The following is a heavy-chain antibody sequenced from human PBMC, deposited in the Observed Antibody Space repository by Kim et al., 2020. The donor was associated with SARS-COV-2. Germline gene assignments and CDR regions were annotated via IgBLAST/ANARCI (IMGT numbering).Heavy chain of an antibody. D-gene: IGHD4-17*01. Sequence: SLKRRVTMSVDTSKNQFSLKLSSVTAADTAVYYCARVLPYDYGDYEHMDVWGQGTTVTVSS. CDR3: ARVLPYDYGDYEHMDV. V-gene: IGHV4-4*07. J-gene: IGHJ6*02.